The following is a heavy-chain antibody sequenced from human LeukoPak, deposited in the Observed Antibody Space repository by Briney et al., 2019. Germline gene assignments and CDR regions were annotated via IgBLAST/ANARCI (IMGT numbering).Heavy chain of an antibody. CDR3: ARRSSTSSRFDP. D-gene: IGHD2-2*01. J-gene: IGHJ5*02. V-gene: IGHV4-30-4*01. Sequence: SETLSLTCTVSGGSISSGDYYWSWIRQPPGKGLEWIGYIYYSGSTYYNPSLKCRVTISVDTSKNQFSLNLSSVTAADTAVYYCARRSSTSSRFDPWGQGTLVTVTS. CDR1: GGSISSGDYY. CDR2: IYYSGST.